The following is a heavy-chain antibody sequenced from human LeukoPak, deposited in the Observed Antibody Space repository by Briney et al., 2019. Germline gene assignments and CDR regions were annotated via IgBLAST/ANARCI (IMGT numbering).Heavy chain of an antibody. CDR1: GFTLANCA. CDR3: AKNGRDDHDKYFFDF. D-gene: IGHD3-9*01. J-gene: IGHJ4*02. V-gene: IGHV3-23*01. CDR2: NSGSGVGT. Sequence: PGGSLRLSCAAAGFTLANCAMSWVRQAPGMGLEWVSANSGSGVGTNYADSVKGRFTISRDNSKNTRYLQMNSLRAEATAVYYCAKNGRDDHDKYFFDFWGQGTLVSVSS.